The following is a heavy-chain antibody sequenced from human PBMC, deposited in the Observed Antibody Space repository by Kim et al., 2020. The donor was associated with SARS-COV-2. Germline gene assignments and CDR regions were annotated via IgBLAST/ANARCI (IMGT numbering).Heavy chain of an antibody. CDR2: ISYDGSNK. CDR3: ARGGALDYYDSSGYYSFGDY. D-gene: IGHD3-22*01. CDR1: GFTFSSYA. V-gene: IGHV3-30*04. Sequence: GGSLRLSCAASGFTFSSYAMHWVRQAPGKGLEWVAVISYDGSNKYYADSVKGRFTISRDNSKNTLYLQMNSLRAEDTAVYYCARGGALDYYDSSGYYSFGDYWGQGTLVTVSS. J-gene: IGHJ4*02.